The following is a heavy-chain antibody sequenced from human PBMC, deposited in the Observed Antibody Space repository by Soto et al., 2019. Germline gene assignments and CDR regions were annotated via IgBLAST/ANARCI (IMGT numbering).Heavy chain of an antibody. CDR3: ARRALTTYFDY. CDR1: GGSISSYC. CDR2: LYNSGST. Sequence: SETLSLTCTVSGGSISSYCWSWIRQPPGKGLEWIGYLYNSGSTNYNPSLKSRVTISVDTSKNQFSLNLSSVTAADTAVYYCARRALTTYFDYWGQGTMITVSS. J-gene: IGHJ4*02. V-gene: IGHV4-59*01.